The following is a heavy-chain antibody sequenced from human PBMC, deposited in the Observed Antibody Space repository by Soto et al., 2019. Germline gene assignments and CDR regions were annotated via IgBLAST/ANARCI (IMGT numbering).Heavy chain of an antibody. CDR2: IGFSGTTR. J-gene: IGHJ4*02. CDR3: TKDRVPDGIYSFDY. V-gene: IGHV3-30*02. D-gene: IGHD2-15*01. Sequence: PGGSLRLSCAASGFTFSSYGMHWVRQAPGRGLEWVAFIGFSGTTRDYRESVKGRFTISKDKSMNTVYLQMNSLRVEDAAVYYCTKDRVPDGIYSFDYWGQGALVTVSS. CDR1: GFTFSSYG.